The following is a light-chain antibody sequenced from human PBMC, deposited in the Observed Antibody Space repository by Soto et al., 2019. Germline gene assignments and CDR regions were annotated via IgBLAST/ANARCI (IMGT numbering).Light chain of an antibody. CDR3: HQYNNFWT. J-gene: IGKJ1*01. CDR2: GAS. V-gene: IGKV3-15*01. CDR1: QSVGDS. Sequence: DIVLTQSPVTPSLSPGERATLSCRASQSVGDSLSWYQQKAGQAPRLLIYGASTRATGIPARFSGSGSGTEFTLTISSLQSEDFGLYYCHQYNNFWTFGQGTKVDIK.